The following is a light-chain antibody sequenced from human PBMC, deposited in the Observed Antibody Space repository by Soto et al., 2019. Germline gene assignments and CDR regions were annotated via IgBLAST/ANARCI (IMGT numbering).Light chain of an antibody. CDR3: QQYMSSVT. J-gene: IGKJ1*01. Sequence: EIVLTQSPGSLSLSPGQRATLSCRASQSVDSTFFAWYQKKPGQAPRLLIYGASKRDTGVPDRFSGSGSGTGFTLTISRSEHDDIAVYYCQQYMSSVTFGQGTKVEI. CDR1: QSVDSTF. V-gene: IGKV3-20*01. CDR2: GAS.